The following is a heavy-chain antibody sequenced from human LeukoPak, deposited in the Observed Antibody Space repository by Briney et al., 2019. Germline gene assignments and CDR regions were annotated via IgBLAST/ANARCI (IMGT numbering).Heavy chain of an antibody. V-gene: IGHV1-18*04. CDR3: ASGRPTVAGTMYFQH. CDR2: ISAYNGNT. Sequence: GASVKVSCKASGYTFTGYYMHWVRQAPGQGLEWMGWISAYNGNTNYAQKLQGRVTMTTDTSTSTAYMELRSLRSDDTAVYYCASGRPTVAGTMYFQHWGQGTLVTVSS. CDR1: GYTFTGYY. D-gene: IGHD6-19*01. J-gene: IGHJ1*01.